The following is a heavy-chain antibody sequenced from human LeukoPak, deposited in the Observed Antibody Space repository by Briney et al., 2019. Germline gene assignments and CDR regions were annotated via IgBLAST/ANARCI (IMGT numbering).Heavy chain of an antibody. V-gene: IGHV3-53*01. CDR1: GFXVXSNY. CDR2: IHTGGST. J-gene: IGHJ4*02. CDR3: ARARVPYSGYDW. D-gene: IGHD5-12*01. Sequence: GGSXRXSXVXXGFXVXSNYMTWVRQAPGKGLEWVSFIHTGGSTYYADSVKGRFTISRDNPKNTVHLQMNSLRAEDTAVYYCARARVPYSGYDWWGQGTLVTVSS.